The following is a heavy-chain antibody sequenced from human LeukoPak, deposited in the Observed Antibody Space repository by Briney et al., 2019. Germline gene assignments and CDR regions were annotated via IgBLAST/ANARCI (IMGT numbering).Heavy chain of an antibody. CDR3: ARVFVTMVRGAQGDFDY. V-gene: IGHV1-3*01. J-gene: IGHJ4*02. CDR2: INAGNGNT. D-gene: IGHD3-10*01. Sequence: ASVKVSCKASGYTFTSYAMHWVRQAPGQRLEWMGWINAGNGNTKYSQKFQGRVTITRDTSASTAYMELSSLRSEDTAVYYCARVFVTMVRGAQGDFDYWGQGTLVTVSS. CDR1: GYTFTSYA.